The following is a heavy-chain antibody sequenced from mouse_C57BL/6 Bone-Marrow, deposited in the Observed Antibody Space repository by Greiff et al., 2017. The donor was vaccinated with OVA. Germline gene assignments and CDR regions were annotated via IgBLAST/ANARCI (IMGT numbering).Heavy chain of an antibody. Sequence: VQLQQSGAELAKPGASVKLSCKASGYTFTSYWMHWVNQRPGQGLEWIGYINPSSGYTKYNQKFKDKATLTAEKSSSTAYMQLSSLTYEDSAVYYCARTYYSNYYFDYWGQGTTLTVSS. J-gene: IGHJ2*01. D-gene: IGHD2-5*01. CDR1: GYTFTSYW. CDR3: ARTYYSNYYFDY. V-gene: IGHV1-7*01. CDR2: INPSSGYT.